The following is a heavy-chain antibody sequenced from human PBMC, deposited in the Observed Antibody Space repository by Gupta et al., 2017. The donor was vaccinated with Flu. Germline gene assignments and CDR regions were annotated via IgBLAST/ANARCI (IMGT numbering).Heavy chain of an antibody. CDR2: ISSDGGSP. V-gene: IGHV3-74*01. J-gene: IGHJ5*02. D-gene: IGHD7-27*01. CDR1: GFTLKDYW. CDR3: SRELGHQGHRWFEP. Sequence: EGQLVESGVGVVQPGGSLRLSCAASGFTLKDYWLHWVRTAPGNGRGWVEHISSDGGSPHYEYAGKGRFTICRDNAKNMRSLQRTCMRVPDKAVYYFSRELGHQGHRWFEPLVHGTLVALS.